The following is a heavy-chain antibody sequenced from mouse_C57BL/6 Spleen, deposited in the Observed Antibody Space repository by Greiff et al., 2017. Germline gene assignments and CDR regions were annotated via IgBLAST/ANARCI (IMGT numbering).Heavy chain of an antibody. CDR2: INPNNGGT. D-gene: IGHD2-1*01. Sequence: EVQLQQSGPELVKPGASVKISCKASGYTFTDYYMNWVKQSHGKSLEWIGDINPNNGGTSYNQKFKGKATLTVDKSSSTAYMELRSLTSEDSAVYYCARIYYGKEDWFAYWGQGTLVTVSA. CDR1: GYTFTDYY. V-gene: IGHV1-26*01. CDR3: ARIYYGKEDWFAY. J-gene: IGHJ3*01.